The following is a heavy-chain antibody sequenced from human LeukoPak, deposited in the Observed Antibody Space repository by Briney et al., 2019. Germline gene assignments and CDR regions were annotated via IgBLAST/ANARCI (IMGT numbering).Heavy chain of an antibody. CDR1: GGSISSSSYY. CDR2: IYYSGST. V-gene: IGHV4-39*07. J-gene: IGHJ5*02. D-gene: IGHD3-22*01. Sequence: SETLSLTCTVSGGSISSSSYYWGWIRQPPGKGLEWIGSIYYSGSTYYNPSLKSRVTISVDTSKNQFSLRLSSVTAADTAVYYCARDPATLYDSSGYAIVWFDPWGQGTLVTVSS. CDR3: ARDPATLYDSSGYAIVWFDP.